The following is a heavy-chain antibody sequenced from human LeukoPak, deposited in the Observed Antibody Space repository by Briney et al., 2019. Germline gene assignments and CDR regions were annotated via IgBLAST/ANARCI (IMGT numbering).Heavy chain of an antibody. V-gene: IGHV3-30-3*01. CDR1: GFTFSSYA. CDR3: ARPYGEPFDY. D-gene: IGHD4-17*01. J-gene: IGHJ4*02. Sequence: PGGSLRLSCAASGFTFSSYAMHWVRQAPGKGLEWVAVISYDGSNKYYADSVKGRFTISRGNSKNTLYLQMNSLRAEDTAVYYCARPYGEPFDYWGQGTLVTVSS. CDR2: ISYDGSNK.